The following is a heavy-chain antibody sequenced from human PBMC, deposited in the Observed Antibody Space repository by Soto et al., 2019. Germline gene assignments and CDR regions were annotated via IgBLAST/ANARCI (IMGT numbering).Heavy chain of an antibody. CDR1: GASISSGGYY. V-gene: IGHV4-31*03. J-gene: IGHJ4*02. CDR3: ARAAPYGSGIQRIDY. Sequence: QVQLQESGPGLVKPSQTLSLTCTVSGASISSGGYYWKWIRQHPGKGLEWIGYIYYSGSSYYNPSLKSRVTISVDTSRNQFSLKLSSVTAEDTAVYYCARAAPYGSGIQRIDYWGQGTLVTVSS. D-gene: IGHD3-10*01. CDR2: IYYSGSS.